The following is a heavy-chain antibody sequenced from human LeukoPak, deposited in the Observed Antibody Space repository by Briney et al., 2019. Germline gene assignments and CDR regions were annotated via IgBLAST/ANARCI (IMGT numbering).Heavy chain of an antibody. V-gene: IGHV3-30*18. CDR1: GFTFSSYG. D-gene: IGHD4-17*01. J-gene: IGHJ4*02. Sequence: GGSLRLSCAASGFTFSSYGMPWVRQAPGKGLEWVAVISYDGSNKYYADSVKGRFTISRDNSKNTLYLQMNSLRAEDTAVYYCAKDAAGGDFGFDYWGQGTLVTVSS. CDR3: AKDAAGGDFGFDY. CDR2: ISYDGSNK.